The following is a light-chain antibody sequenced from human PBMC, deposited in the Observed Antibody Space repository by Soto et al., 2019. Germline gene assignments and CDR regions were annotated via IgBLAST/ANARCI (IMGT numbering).Light chain of an antibody. CDR2: DVS. J-gene: IGLJ1*01. Sequence: QSALTQPASVSGSPGQSLTISCTGTSSDVGGYNYVSWYQQHPGKAPKLMIYDVSNRPSGVSNRFSGSKSGNTASLTISELQAEDEADYYCSSYTTSSTLVFGTGTKVTVL. V-gene: IGLV2-14*03. CDR3: SSYTTSSTLV. CDR1: SSDVGGYNY.